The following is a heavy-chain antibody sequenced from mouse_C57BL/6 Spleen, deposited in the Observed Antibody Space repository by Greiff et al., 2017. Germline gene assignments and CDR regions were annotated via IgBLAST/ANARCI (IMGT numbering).Heavy chain of an antibody. D-gene: IGHD2-1*01. CDR1: GYAFSSSW. CDR2: IYPGDGDT. Sequence: VKLMESGPELVKPGASVKISCKASGYAFSSSWMNWVKQRPGKGLEWIGRIYPGDGDTNYNGKFKGKATLTADKSSSTAYMQLSSLTSEDSAVYFCARGDGNYGTYYFDYWGQGTTLTVSS. J-gene: IGHJ2*01. V-gene: IGHV1-82*01. CDR3: ARGDGNYGTYYFDY.